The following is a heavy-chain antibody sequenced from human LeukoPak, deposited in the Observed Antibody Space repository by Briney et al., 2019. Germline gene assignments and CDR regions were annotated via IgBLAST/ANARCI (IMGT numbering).Heavy chain of an antibody. CDR3: ARLTTVRSPRLDY. CDR1: GGSISSYY. Sequence: SETLSLTCTVSGGSISSYYWSWIRQPPGKGLEWIGYIYCSGSTNYNPSLKSRVTISLDQSKNQFSLKLSSVTAADPAVYCCARLTTVRSPRLDYWGQGTLVTVSS. D-gene: IGHD4-17*01. CDR2: IYCSGST. J-gene: IGHJ4*02. V-gene: IGHV4-59*01.